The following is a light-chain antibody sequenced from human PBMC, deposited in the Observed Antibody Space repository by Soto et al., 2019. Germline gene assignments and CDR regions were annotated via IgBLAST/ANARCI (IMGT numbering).Light chain of an antibody. CDR1: QNINSW. J-gene: IGKJ3*01. CDR2: KAS. CDR3: QHYTS. V-gene: IGKV1-5*03. Sequence: DIQMTQSPSTLSASVGDRVTITCRASQNINSWLAWYQQKPGKAPKLLIYKASNLEPGVPSRCSGGGSRTEFTLTTSSLLPDDFATYYCQHYTSFGPGTKVDIK.